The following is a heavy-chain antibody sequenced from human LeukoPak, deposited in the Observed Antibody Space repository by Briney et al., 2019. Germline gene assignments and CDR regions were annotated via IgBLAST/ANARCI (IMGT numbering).Heavy chain of an antibody. J-gene: IGHJ4*02. Sequence: QPGVSLRLSCAASGFSFNSDWMDWVRQAPGKGLEWVANIKHDESEKNYLDSVKGRFTISRDNAQNSLYLQMNGLRVEDTAVYYCTRRLDDWGQGTLVTVSS. CDR2: IKHDESEK. CDR3: TRRLDD. CDR1: GFSFNSDW. D-gene: IGHD3-16*01. V-gene: IGHV3-7*01.